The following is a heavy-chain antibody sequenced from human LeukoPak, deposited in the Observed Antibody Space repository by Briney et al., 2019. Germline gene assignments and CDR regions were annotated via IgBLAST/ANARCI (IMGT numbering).Heavy chain of an antibody. CDR2: IYYSGSI. Sequence: KPSETLSLTCTVSGGSISSYYWSWIRQPPGKGLEWIGYIYYSGSINYNPSLKSRVTISVDTSKSQFSLKLRSVTAADTAVCYCARGSGSRFDYWGQGTLVTVSS. J-gene: IGHJ4*02. D-gene: IGHD1-26*01. CDR1: GGSISSYY. CDR3: ARGSGSRFDY. V-gene: IGHV4-59*08.